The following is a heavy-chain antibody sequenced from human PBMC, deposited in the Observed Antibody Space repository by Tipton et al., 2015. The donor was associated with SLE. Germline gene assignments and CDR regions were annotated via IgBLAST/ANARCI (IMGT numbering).Heavy chain of an antibody. Sequence: TLSLTCTVSGASISSRSYYWGCIRQPPGKGLEWIGSIYDSGITYYSPSLKSRVTISVDTSNNQFSLEVSSVTAADTAVYYCARGVGYEDLWGQGTLVTVSA. D-gene: IGHD5-12*01. CDR2: IYDSGIT. CDR1: GASISSRSYY. CDR3: ARGVGYEDL. V-gene: IGHV4-39*07. J-gene: IGHJ5*02.